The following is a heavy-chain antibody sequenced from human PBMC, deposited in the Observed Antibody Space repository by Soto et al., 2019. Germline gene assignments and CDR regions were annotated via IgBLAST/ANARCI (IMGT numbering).Heavy chain of an antibody. V-gene: IGHV1-69*13. CDR3: ARSNVMEVAQYGNWFDT. CDR1: GGTFSSYP. Sequence: SVKVSCKASGGTFSSYPINWVRQAPGQGLEWMGGIIPFFGTTHSAQKFQGRLTITADESTRTTYMELSSLRSEDTAVYYCARSNVMEVAQYGNWFDTWGQGTLVTVSS. CDR2: IIPFFGTT. J-gene: IGHJ5*02. D-gene: IGHD4-4*01.